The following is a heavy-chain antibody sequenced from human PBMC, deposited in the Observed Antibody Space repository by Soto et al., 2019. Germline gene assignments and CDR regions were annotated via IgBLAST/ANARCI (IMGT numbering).Heavy chain of an antibody. CDR3: ARELPTSYLRQASYVLDI. D-gene: IGHD1-26*01. CDR2: INTDGSAT. J-gene: IGHJ3*02. CDR1: GFTFSSYW. Sequence: GGSLRLFCAASGFTFSSYWMHWVRQVPGKGLVCVSRINTDGSATGYAASVRGRFTISRANAKNTLYLQMNSLRVGDTAVCYCARELPTSYLRQASYVLDIWGQGTMVTVSS. V-gene: IGHV3-74*01.